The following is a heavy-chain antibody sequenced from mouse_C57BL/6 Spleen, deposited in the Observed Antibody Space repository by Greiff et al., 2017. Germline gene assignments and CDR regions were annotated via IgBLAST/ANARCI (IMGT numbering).Heavy chain of an antibody. CDR1: GYTFTDYY. J-gene: IGHJ3*01. V-gene: IGHV1-26*01. Sequence: EVQLQQSGPELVKPGASVKISCKASGYTFTDYYMNWVKQSHGKSLEWIGDINPNNGGTSYNQKFKGKATLTVDKSSSTAYMELRSLTSEDSAVYYCARRTTVVDYWGQGTLVTVSA. CDR2: INPNNGGT. CDR3: ARRTTVVDY. D-gene: IGHD1-1*01.